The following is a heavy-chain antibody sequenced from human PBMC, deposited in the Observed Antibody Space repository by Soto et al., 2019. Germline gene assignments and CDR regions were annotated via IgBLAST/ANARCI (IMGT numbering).Heavy chain of an antibody. J-gene: IGHJ6*03. CDR1: GFTFSSYG. Sequence: QVQLVESGGGVVQPGRSLRLSCAASGFTFSSYGMHWVRQAPGKGLEWVAVIWYDGSNKYYADSVKGRFTISRDNSKNTLELQMNSLRAEDTAVYYCARDGRYDFWSGYSVYYYMDVWGKGTTVTVSS. CDR2: IWYDGSNK. V-gene: IGHV3-33*01. CDR3: ARDGRYDFWSGYSVYYYMDV. D-gene: IGHD3-3*01.